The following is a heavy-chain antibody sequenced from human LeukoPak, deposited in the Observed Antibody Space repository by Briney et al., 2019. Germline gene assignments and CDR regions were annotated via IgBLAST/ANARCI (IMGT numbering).Heavy chain of an antibody. CDR3: ARGALLRYFDNWFDP. D-gene: IGHD3-9*01. CDR1: GYTFTGYY. CDR2: INPNSGGT. J-gene: IGHJ5*02. V-gene: IGHV1-2*02. Sequence: ASVKVSCKASGYTFTGYYMHWVRQAPGQGLEWMGWINPNSGGTNYAQKFQGRVTMTRDTSISTAYMELSRLRSDDTAVYYCARGALLRYFDNWFDPWGQGTLVTVSS.